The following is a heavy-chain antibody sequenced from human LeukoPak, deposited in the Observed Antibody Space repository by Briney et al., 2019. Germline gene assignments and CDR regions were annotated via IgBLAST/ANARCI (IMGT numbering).Heavy chain of an antibody. CDR3: ASRLGGFDY. V-gene: IGHV4-38-2*01. CDR1: GYSISSGYY. D-gene: IGHD3-16*01. CDR2: IYHSGST. J-gene: IGHJ4*02. Sequence: SETLSLTCAVSGYSISSGYYWGWIRQPPGEGLEWIGSIYHSGSTYYNPSLKSRVTISVDTSKNQFSLKLSSVTAADTAVYYCASRLGGFDYWGQGTLVTVSS.